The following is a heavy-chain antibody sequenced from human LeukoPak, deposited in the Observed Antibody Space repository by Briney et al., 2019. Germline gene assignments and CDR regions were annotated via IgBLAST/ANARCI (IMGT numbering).Heavy chain of an antibody. CDR3: AREPYYYDSSGYYWPDAFDI. J-gene: IGHJ3*02. V-gene: IGHV4-61*02. Sequence: SQTLSLTCTVSGGSISSGSYYWSWIRQPAGKGLEWIGRIYTSGSTNYNPSLKSRVTISVDTSKNQFSLKLSSVTAADTAVYYCAREPYYYDSSGYYWPDAFDIWGQGTTVTVSS. CDR1: GGSISSGSYY. D-gene: IGHD3-22*01. CDR2: IYTSGST.